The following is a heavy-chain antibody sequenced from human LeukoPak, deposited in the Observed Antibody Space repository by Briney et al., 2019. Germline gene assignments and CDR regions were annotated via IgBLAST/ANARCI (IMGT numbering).Heavy chain of an antibody. CDR3: ARGAAGGYSPSVEFDY. J-gene: IGHJ4*02. V-gene: IGHV1-18*01. CDR1: GYTFSNYG. Sequence: ASVKVSCKASGYTFSNYGFSWVRQAPGQGLEWMGWIRAYNGDTKYAQKFQDRVTMTTDTSTTTAYMELRSLRSDDTAVYYCARGAAGGYSPSVEFDYWGQGTLVTVSS. D-gene: IGHD5-12*01. CDR2: IRAYNGDT.